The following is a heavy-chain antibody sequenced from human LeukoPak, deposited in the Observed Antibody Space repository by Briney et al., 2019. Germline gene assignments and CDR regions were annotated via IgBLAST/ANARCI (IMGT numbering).Heavy chain of an antibody. V-gene: IGHV4-59*01. D-gene: IGHD1-1*01. CDR3: ARDVGTGGDAFDI. J-gene: IGHJ3*02. CDR2: IYYSGST. CDR1: GGSISSYY. Sequence: SETLSLTCTVSGGSISSYYWSWIRQPPGKGLERIGYIYYSGSTNYNPSLKSRVTISVDTSKNQFSLKLSSVTAADTAVYYCARDVGTGGDAFDIWGQGTMVTVSS.